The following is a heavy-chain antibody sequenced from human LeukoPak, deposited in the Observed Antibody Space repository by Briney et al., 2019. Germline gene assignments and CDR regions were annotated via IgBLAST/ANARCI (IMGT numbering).Heavy chain of an antibody. CDR1: GLTLSSYG. CDR3: AKERSSGWYSLQH. V-gene: IGHV3-30*18. J-gene: IGHJ1*01. CDR2: VSYDGSNK. D-gene: IGHD6-19*01. Sequence: GRSLPLSCAPSGLTLSSYGMQWVRPAPGRGVEWVEVVSYDGSNKYYANTVKGRCTISRDNYKNTLYLQMNSLRPEDTAVYYCAKERSSGWYSLQHWGQGTLVSVSS.